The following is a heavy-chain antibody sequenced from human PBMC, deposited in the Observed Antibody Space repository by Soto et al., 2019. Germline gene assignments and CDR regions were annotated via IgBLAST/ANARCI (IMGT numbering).Heavy chain of an antibody. Sequence: ASVKVSCKASGGTFSSYTISWVRQAPGQGLEWMGRIIPILGIANYAQKFQGRVTITADKSTSTAYMELSSLRSEDTAVYYCARDDPRYSSSWCFDYWGQGTLVTVSS. CDR1: GGTFSSYT. CDR2: IIPILGIA. J-gene: IGHJ4*02. V-gene: IGHV1-69*04. CDR3: ARDDPRYSSSWCFDY. D-gene: IGHD6-13*01.